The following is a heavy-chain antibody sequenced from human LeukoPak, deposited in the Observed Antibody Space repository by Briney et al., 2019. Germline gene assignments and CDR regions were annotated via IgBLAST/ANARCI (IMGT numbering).Heavy chain of an antibody. J-gene: IGHJ4*02. V-gene: IGHV1-46*01. D-gene: IGHD3-3*01. CDR3: ARFTQGEWLLEH. CDR1: GYTFISYY. Sequence: ASVKVSCKSSGYTFISYYMQWVRQAPGQGLEWVGVINPNSGFTSHAQKFQGRVTMTRDTSTSTAYMELRSLRSEDTAVYYCARFTQGEWLLEHWGQGTLVTVSS. CDR2: INPNSGFT.